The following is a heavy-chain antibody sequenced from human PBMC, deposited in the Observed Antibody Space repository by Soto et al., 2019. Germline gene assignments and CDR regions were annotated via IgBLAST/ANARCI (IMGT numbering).Heavy chain of an antibody. J-gene: IGHJ4*02. CDR2: ISGSGGST. Sequence: GGSLRLSCAASGFTFSSYVMSWVRQAPGKGLEWVSGISGSGGSTYYADTVKGRFTISRDNFKNTLFLHMNSLRAEDTAVYYCASPGNPLDYWGQGTLVTVSS. D-gene: IGHD1-1*01. CDR1: GFTFSSYV. V-gene: IGHV3-23*01. CDR3: ASPGNPLDY.